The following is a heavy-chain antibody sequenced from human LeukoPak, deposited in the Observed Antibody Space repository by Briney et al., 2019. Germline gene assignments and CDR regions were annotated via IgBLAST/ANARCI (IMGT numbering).Heavy chain of an antibody. V-gene: IGHV3-15*01. CDR2: IKSKTDGGTT. CDR1: GFTFSNAW. D-gene: IGHD3-10*01. CDR3: TLPWGSGSYYDY. Sequence: GGSLRLSCAASGFTFSNAWLNWVRQAPGKGLEWVGHIKSKTDGGTTDYAAPVKGRFTISRDDSKNTLFLQMNSLKTGDTAVYYCTLPWGSGSYYDYWGQGTLVTVSS. J-gene: IGHJ4*02.